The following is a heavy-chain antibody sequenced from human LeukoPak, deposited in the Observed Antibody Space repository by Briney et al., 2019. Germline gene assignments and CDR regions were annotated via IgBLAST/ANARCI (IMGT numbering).Heavy chain of an antibody. CDR2: INQDGSEK. CDR1: GFTLSADW. V-gene: IGHV3-7*01. J-gene: IGHJ4*02. CDR3: ARDLYYGEKIGY. D-gene: IGHD4-17*01. Sequence: GGSLRLSCAPSGFTLSADWMSWVRQAPGKGLEWVASINQDGSEKYYVDSLKGRFTISRDNTKKSLYLQMNSLRAEDTAVYYCARDLYYGEKIGYWGQGTLVTVSS.